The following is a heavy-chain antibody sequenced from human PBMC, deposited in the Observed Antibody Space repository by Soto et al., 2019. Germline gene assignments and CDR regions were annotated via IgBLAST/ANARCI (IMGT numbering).Heavy chain of an antibody. CDR2: INTGNGNT. CDR1: GYSFTNYA. CDR3: ARDPYYYDSSGHLDY. D-gene: IGHD3-22*01. V-gene: IGHV1-3*04. J-gene: IGHJ4*02. Sequence: GASVKVSCKASGYSFTNYAIHWVRQAPGQRLEWMGWINTGNGNTKYSQKFQGRVTITRDTSASTAYMELSSLRSEDTAVYYCARDPYYYDSSGHLDYWGQGTLVTVSS.